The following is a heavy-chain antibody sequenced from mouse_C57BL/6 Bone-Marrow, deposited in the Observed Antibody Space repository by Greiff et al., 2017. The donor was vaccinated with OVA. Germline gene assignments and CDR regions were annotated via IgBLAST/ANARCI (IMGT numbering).Heavy chain of an antibody. V-gene: IGHV1-58*01. CDR1: GYSFTSYG. Sequence: VQLQESGPELVRPGSSVKMSCKTSGYSFTSYGINWVKQRPGQGLEWIGYIYTGNGYTEYNEKFKGKATLTSDPSSSTAYMQLSSLTSEDSAIYFCARRRHYYAFDYWGQGTTLTVSS. D-gene: IGHD1-2*01. J-gene: IGHJ2*01. CDR3: ARRRHYYAFDY. CDR2: IYTGNGYT.